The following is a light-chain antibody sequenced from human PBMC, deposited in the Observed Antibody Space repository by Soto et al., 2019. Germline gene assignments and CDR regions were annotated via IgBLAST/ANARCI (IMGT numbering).Light chain of an antibody. J-gene: IGKJ1*01. CDR3: QQYNSYWT. CDR1: HTVSSF. Sequence: EIVLTQSPAALSLSPGERATLSCRASHTVSSFLAWYQQKPGQAPRLLIYDASNRATGIPARLSGSGSGTDFTLTISSLEPEDFGVYYCQQYNSYWTFGQGTKVDIK. V-gene: IGKV3-11*01. CDR2: DAS.